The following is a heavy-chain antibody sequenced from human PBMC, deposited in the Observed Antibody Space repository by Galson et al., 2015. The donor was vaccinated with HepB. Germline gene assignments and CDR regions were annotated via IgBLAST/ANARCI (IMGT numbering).Heavy chain of an antibody. CDR1: GYTFTGYDY. V-gene: IGHV1-2*02. CDR3: ATFPPVSYYGSGTSPLSS. J-gene: IGHJ5*02. Sequence: SVKVSCKASGYTFTGYDYMHWVRQAPGQGLEWMGWISPNSGDTNYAQRFQGRVTMTRDTSISTAYMELSRLRSDDPAVYYCATFPPVSYYGSGTSPLSSWGQGALVTVSS. CDR2: ISPNSGDT. D-gene: IGHD3-10*01.